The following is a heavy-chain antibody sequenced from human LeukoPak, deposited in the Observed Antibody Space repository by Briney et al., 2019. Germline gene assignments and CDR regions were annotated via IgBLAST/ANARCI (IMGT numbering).Heavy chain of an antibody. V-gene: IGHV3-9*01. CDR2: ISWNRGSI. D-gene: IGHD6-19*01. J-gene: IGHJ6*01. Sequence: QPGGSLRLSCAASGFTLDDYAMHWVPHAPARGLEWVSGISWNRGSIGYADSAKGRFTISRDNAKNSLYMQMNSLRAEDTALYYCAKDLTVAGIYYYYGMDVWGQGTTVTVSS. CDR3: AKDLTVAGIYYYYGMDV. CDR1: GFTLDDYA.